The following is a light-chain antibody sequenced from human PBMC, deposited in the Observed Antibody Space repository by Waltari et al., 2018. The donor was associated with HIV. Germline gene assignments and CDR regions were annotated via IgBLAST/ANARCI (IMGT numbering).Light chain of an antibody. CDR3: QQRSNWPPWT. Sequence: EIVLTPTPPTPPFSPGQRPSLPCRASQSVSRYLAWYQQKPGQAPRLLIYDAPNRATGIPARFSGSGSGTDFTLTISSLEPEDFAVYYCQQRSNWPPWTFGQGTKVEIK. CDR2: DAP. J-gene: IGKJ1*01. CDR1: QSVSRY. V-gene: IGKV3-11*01.